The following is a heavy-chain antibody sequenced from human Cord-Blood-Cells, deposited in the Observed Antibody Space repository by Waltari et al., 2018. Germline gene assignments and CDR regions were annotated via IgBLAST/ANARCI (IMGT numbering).Heavy chain of an antibody. J-gene: IGHJ4*02. Sequence: QVQLQQWGAGLLKPSETLSLTCAVYGGSFSGYYWSWIRQPPGRGLEWIGEINHSGSTKYNPSLKSRVTISVGTSKNQFSLKLSSVTAADTAVYYGARVRDSGSYYYLYYFDYWGQGTLVTVSS. CDR3: ARVRDSGSYYYLYYFDY. CDR2: INHSGST. D-gene: IGHD1-26*01. CDR1: GGSFSGYY. V-gene: IGHV4-34*01.